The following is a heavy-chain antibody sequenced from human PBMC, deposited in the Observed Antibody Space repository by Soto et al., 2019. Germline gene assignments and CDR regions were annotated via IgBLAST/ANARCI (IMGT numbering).Heavy chain of an antibody. CDR1: GGTFSSYT. Sequence: QVQLVQSGAEVKKPGSSVKVSCKASGGTFSSYTISWVRQAPGQGLEWMGRIIHILGIANYAQKFQGRVTITADKSTRTSYMELVSLRSEDTAVYYCGFTIEGGNWFDPWGQGTLVTVSS. CDR3: GFTIEGGNWFDP. CDR2: IIHILGIA. V-gene: IGHV1-69*02. J-gene: IGHJ5*02. D-gene: IGHD3-10*01.